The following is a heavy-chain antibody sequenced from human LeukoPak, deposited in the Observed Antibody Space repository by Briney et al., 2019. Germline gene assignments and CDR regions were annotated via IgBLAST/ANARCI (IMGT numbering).Heavy chain of an antibody. CDR2: INTDGRTT. V-gene: IGHV3-74*01. J-gene: IGHJ4*01. Sequence: QPGGSLRLSCAASGFTFSSYWMYWVRQAPGKGLVWVSRINTDGRTTNYADSVKGRFTISRDNAKNTLYLQMNSLRAEDTAVYYCARDITLTRGGRSDYWSHGTLVTVSA. CDR1: GFTFSSYW. D-gene: IGHD3-10*01. CDR3: ARDITLTRGGRSDY.